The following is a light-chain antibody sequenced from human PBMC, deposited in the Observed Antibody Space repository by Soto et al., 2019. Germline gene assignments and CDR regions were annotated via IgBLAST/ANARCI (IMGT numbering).Light chain of an antibody. CDR1: QSVSSY. V-gene: IGKV3-11*01. Sequence: EIFLTHSPATLSLSPGERTTLSCRASQSVSSYLAWYQQKPGQAPRLLIYDASTRATGIPARFSGSGSGTDFTLTISSLEPDDFAVDYCEMRSNSLPVAFG. J-gene: IGKJ2*01. CDR2: DAS. CDR3: EMRSNSLPVA.